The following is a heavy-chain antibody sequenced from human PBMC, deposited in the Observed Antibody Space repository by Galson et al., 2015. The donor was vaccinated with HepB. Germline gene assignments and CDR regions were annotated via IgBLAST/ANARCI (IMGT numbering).Heavy chain of an antibody. D-gene: IGHD3-16*02. CDR2: ISTNSGDT. CDR3: ARDRSHSLDY. CDR1: GYKFTDNG. Sequence: SVKVSCKASGYKFTDNGISWVRQAPGQGLEWLGWISTNSGDTKYIQRLQGRVTRTRDTSTSTAYMELRRLRSDDTAVYYCARDRSHSLDYWGQGTLVTVSS. J-gene: IGHJ4*02. V-gene: IGHV1-18*04.